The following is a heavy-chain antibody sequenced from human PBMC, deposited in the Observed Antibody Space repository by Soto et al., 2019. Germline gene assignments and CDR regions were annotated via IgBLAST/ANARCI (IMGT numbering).Heavy chain of an antibody. CDR3: ARSQGSSTSLEIYYYYYYGMDV. D-gene: IGHD2-2*01. V-gene: IGHV1-69*13. J-gene: IGHJ6*02. Sequence: SVKVSCKASGYTFTSYYLHWVRQAPGQGLEWMGGIIPSCGRANYAQKFQGRVTITADESTSTAYMELSSLRSEDTAVYYCARSQGSSTSLEIYYYYYYGMDVWGQGTTVTVSS. CDR2: IIPSCGRA. CDR1: GYTFTSYY.